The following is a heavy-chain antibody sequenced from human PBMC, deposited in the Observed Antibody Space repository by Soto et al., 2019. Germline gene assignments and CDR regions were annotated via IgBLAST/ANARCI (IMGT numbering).Heavy chain of an antibody. V-gene: IGHV4-34*01. Sequence: QVQLQQSGAGLLKPSETLSLTCAVYGESFSGHIWTWIRQTPGKGLQWIGQINHSGSASYNPSLKSRVTISVHMSNSQFSLELSSVTAADTAVYYCARGLITGSHYSGGWYYFDSWGQGTQVTVSS. J-gene: IGHJ4*02. CDR2: INHSGSA. D-gene: IGHD6-19*01. CDR3: ARGLITGSHYSGGWYYFDS. CDR1: GESFSGHI.